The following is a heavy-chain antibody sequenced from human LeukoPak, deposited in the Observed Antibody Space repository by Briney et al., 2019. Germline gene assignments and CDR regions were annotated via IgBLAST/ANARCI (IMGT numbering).Heavy chain of an antibody. J-gene: IGHJ4*02. CDR1: GYTFTSYG. D-gene: IGHD2-21*02. V-gene: IGHV1-18*01. CDR2: ISAYNGNT. Sequence: SVKVSCKASGYTFTSYGISWVRQAPGQGLEWMGWISAYNGNTNYAQKLQGRVTMTTDTSTSTAYMELRSLRSDDTAVYYCARAGRGAYCGGDCYPDYWGQGTLVTVSS. CDR3: ARAGRGAYCGGDCYPDY.